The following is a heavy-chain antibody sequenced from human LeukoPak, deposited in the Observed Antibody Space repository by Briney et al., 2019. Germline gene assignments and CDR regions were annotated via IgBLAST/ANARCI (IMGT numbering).Heavy chain of an antibody. V-gene: IGHV4-39*07. CDR1: GGSISSSSYY. CDR2: IYYSGST. Sequence: SETLSLTCTVSGGSISSSSYYWGWIRQPPGKGLEWIGSIYYSGSTYYNPSLKSRVTISVDTSKNQFSLKLSSVTAADTAVYYCASSDSGWYPKFDYWGQGTLVTVSS. J-gene: IGHJ4*02. D-gene: IGHD6-19*01. CDR3: ASSDSGWYPKFDY.